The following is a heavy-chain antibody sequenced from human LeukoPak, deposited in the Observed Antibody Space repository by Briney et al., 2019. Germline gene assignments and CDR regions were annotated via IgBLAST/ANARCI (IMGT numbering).Heavy chain of an antibody. CDR1: GGSISSYY. D-gene: IGHD3-22*01. CDR3: ARAENYYDSSGYLLYYFDY. CDR2: IYCSGST. V-gene: IGHV4-59*01. J-gene: IGHJ4*02. Sequence: SETLSLTCTVSGGSISSYYWSWIRQPPGKGLEWIGYIYCSGSTNYNPSLKSRVTISVDTSKNQFSLKLSSVTAADTAVYYCARAENYYDSSGYLLYYFDYWGQGTLVTVSS.